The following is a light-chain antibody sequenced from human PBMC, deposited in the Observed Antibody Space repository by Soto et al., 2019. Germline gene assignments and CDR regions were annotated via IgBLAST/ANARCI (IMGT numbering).Light chain of an antibody. V-gene: IGLV2-14*01. CDR1: SSDIGNFDF. Sequence: QSVLTQPASVSGSPGQSITISCTGTSSDIGNFDFVSWYQQVPGTAPKAMIYEVSSRPSGVSNRFSGSKSGNTASLTISGLQAEDEAYYYCSSYAGNYIYVFATGTKVTVL. J-gene: IGLJ1*01. CDR3: SSYAGNYIYV. CDR2: EVS.